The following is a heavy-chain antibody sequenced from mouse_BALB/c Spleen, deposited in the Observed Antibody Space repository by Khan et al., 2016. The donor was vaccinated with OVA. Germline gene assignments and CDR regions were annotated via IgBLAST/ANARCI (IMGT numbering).Heavy chain of an antibody. V-gene: IGHV1S137*01. CDR2: ISTYYGDA. Sequence: QVQLQQSGAELVRPGVSVKISCKGSGYTFTDFAMHWVKQSHAKSLEWLGVISTYYGDADYNHKFRDKATMTVDKSSSTAYMELAGLTSEDAAIYYCVRGSGKSRFAYWGQGTLVTVSA. D-gene: IGHD1-3*01. CDR1: GYTFTDFA. J-gene: IGHJ3*01. CDR3: VRGSGKSRFAY.